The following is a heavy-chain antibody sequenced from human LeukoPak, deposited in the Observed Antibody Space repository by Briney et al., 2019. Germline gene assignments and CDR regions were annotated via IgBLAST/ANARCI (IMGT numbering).Heavy chain of an antibody. Sequence: SETLSLTCTVSGGSVTSGGYYWSWIRQHPGQGLEWIGYIYYSGSTYSNPSLKSRVTISIDTSKNQFSLKLSSVTAADTAVYYCASLGYSYGSVNFDYWGQGTLVTVSS. CDR2: IYYSGST. J-gene: IGHJ4*02. V-gene: IGHV4-31*03. CDR1: GGSVTSGGYY. CDR3: ASLGYSYGSVNFDY. D-gene: IGHD5-18*01.